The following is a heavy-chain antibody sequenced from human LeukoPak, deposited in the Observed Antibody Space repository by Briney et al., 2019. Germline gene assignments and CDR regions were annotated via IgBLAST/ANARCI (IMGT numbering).Heavy chain of an antibody. CDR3: ARDVAAAGTNWFDP. V-gene: IGHV4-59*01. CDR2: IYYSGST. CDR1: GGSISSYY. J-gene: IGHJ5*02. Sequence: SETLSLTCTVSGGSISSYYWSWIRQPPGKGLEWIGYIYYSGSTNYNPSLKSRVTISVDTSKNQFSLKLSSVTAADTAVYYCARDVAAAGTNWFDPWGQGTLVTVSS. D-gene: IGHD6-13*01.